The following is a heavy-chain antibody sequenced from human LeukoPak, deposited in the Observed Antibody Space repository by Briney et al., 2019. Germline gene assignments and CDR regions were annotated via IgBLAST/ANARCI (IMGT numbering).Heavy chain of an antibody. D-gene: IGHD5-12*01. V-gene: IGHV3-66*01. CDR3: ARDSGYSGFALDL. CDR2: IYSGGNT. CDR1: GFSVSKNY. J-gene: IGHJ5*02. Sequence: PGGSLRLSRAASGFSVSKNYMSWVRQAPGKGLEWISLIYSGGNTYYADSVKGRFSISRDNPRNSLYLQMYSLRAEDTAVYYCARDSGYSGFALDLWGQGSLVTVFS.